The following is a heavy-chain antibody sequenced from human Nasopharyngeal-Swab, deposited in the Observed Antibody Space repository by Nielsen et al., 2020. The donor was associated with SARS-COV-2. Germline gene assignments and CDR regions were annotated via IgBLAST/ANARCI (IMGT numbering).Heavy chain of an antibody. CDR2: IYYSGST. J-gene: IGHJ2*01. Sequence: RQALGKGLEWIGHIYYSGSTNYNPSLKSRVTISLDTSKIQLSLKLSSVTAADTAVYYCARDSDFWSGYYTRYFDLWGRGTLVTVSS. V-gene: IGHV4-59*01. D-gene: IGHD3-3*01. CDR3: ARDSDFWSGYYTRYFDL.